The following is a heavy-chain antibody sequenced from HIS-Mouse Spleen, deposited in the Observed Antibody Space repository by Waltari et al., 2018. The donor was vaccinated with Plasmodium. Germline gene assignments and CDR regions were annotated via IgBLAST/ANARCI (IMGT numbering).Heavy chain of an antibody. CDR3: ARVDGDYNYFDY. J-gene: IGHJ4*02. Sequence: QVQLQESGPGLVKPSETLSLTCTVSGGSISSYYWSWIRQPPGKGLEWIGYIYYSGSTNNNPPHKSRVTISVDTSKNQFSLKLSSVTAAETAVYYCARVDGDYNYFDYWGQGTLVTVSS. CDR1: GGSISSYY. D-gene: IGHD4-17*01. V-gene: IGHV4-59*01. CDR2: IYYSGST.